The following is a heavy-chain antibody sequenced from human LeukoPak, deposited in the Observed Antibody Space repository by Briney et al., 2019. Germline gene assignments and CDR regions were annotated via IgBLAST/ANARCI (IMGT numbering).Heavy chain of an antibody. J-gene: IGHJ4*02. CDR1: GFTFSSYE. CDR2: ISSSGSTI. CDR3: AREKIDDYYDSSGYFPG. V-gene: IGHV3-48*03. D-gene: IGHD3-22*01. Sequence: GGSLRLSCAASGFTFSSYEMNWVRQAPGKGLEWVSYISSSGSTIYYADSVKGRFTISRDNAKNSLYLQMNSLRAEDTAVYYCAREKIDDYYDSSGYFPGWGQGTLVTVSS.